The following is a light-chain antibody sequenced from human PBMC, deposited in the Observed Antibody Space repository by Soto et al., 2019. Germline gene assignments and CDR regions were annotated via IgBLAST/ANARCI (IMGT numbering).Light chain of an antibody. Sequence: ELVLTQSPATLAFSPGDRATLSCRASQSVRRYLAWYQQKPGQAPRLLIYGASTRATGIPARFSGSESGTEFTLTISSLQSEDFAVYYCQQYKNWAGWTFGQGTKVDIK. CDR3: QQYKNWAGWT. CDR2: GAS. J-gene: IGKJ1*01. V-gene: IGKV3-15*01. CDR1: QSVRRY.